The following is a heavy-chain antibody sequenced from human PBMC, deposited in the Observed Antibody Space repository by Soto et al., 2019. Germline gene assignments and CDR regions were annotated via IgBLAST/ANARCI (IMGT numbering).Heavy chain of an antibody. CDR2: INRTGGT. CDR1: GGSVNGYY. J-gene: IGHJ5*02. CDR3: ATRITVFGLLIPPFDP. V-gene: IGHV4-34*01. Sequence: SETLSLTCAVYGGSVNGYYWNWIRQPPGKGLEWIGEINRTGGTHYNPSLKSRVTMSVDTSKNQFSLRLSSVTAADTAIYYCATRITVFGLLIPPFDPWGQGTQVTVPQ. D-gene: IGHD3-3*01.